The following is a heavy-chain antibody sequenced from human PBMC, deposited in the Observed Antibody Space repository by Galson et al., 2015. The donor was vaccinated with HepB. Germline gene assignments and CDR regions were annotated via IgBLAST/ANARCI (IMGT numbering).Heavy chain of an antibody. Sequence: SLRLSCAASGFTFSSYGMHWVRQAPGKGLEWVAVIWYDGSNKYYADSVKGRFTISRDNSKNTLYLQMNSLRAEDTAVYYCARVARTYQLLNYYYYMDVWGKGTTVTVSS. J-gene: IGHJ6*03. V-gene: IGHV3-33*01. CDR1: GFTFSSYG. CDR3: ARVARTYQLLNYYYYMDV. D-gene: IGHD2-2*01. CDR2: IWYDGSNK.